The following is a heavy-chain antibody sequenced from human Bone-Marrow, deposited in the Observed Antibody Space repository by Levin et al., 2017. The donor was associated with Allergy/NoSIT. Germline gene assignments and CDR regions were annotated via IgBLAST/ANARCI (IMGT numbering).Heavy chain of an antibody. CDR3: TRTPGYGYGTTNTGYRGWDYYYMDV. CDR2: VKSKGYGGTT. CDR1: GFTFGDYA. Sequence: GGSLRLSCTASGFTFGDYAMYWFRQAPGEGLEWIGFVKSKGYGGTTEYAASVKGRFTISRDDSKSIAYLQMNSLNTEDTDVYYCTRTPGYGYGTTNTGYRGWDYYYMDVWGTGTTVTVSS. J-gene: IGHJ6*03. V-gene: IGHV3-49*03. D-gene: IGHD2-8*01.